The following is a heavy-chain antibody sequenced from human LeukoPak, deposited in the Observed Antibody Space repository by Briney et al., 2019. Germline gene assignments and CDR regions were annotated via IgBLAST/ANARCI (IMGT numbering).Heavy chain of an antibody. V-gene: IGHV6-1*01. CDR1: GDSVSSNSAA. CDR3: ASGSSRIYYYDSSGYSHAFDY. Sequence: SQTLSLTCAIPGDSVSSNSAAWNWVRQSPSRGLEWLGRTYYRSKWYTDYAESVKSRVTINPDTSKNQFSLQVNSVTPEDTAVYYCASGSSRIYYYDSSGYSHAFDYWGQGILVTVSS. J-gene: IGHJ4*02. D-gene: IGHD3-22*01. CDR2: TYYRSKWYT.